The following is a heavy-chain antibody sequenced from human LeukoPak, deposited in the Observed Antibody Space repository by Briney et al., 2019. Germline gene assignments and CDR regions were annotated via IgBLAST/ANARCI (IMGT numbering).Heavy chain of an antibody. CDR3: ARESRFLESPGFDY. Sequence: GSVKVSCKASGYTFTTFGITWVRRAPGQGLEWMGWISAYNGNTDYEQTLRGSVTMTTDTSTSTAYMELRSLRSDDTAVYYCARESRFLESPGFDYWGQETLATDSS. CDR2: ISAYNGNT. V-gene: IGHV1-18*01. CDR1: GYTFTTFG. D-gene: IGHD3-3*01. J-gene: IGHJ4*02.